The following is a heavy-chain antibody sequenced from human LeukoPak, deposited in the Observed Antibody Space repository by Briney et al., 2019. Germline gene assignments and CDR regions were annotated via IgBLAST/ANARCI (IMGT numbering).Heavy chain of an antibody. Sequence: SVKVSCKAPGGTFSSYAVSWVRQAPGQGLEWMGGIIPIFGTANYAQKFQGRVTITADESTSTAYMELSSLRSEDTAVYYCARNCGGDCFIPYFDYWGQGTLVTVSS. D-gene: IGHD2-21*01. CDR3: ARNCGGDCFIPYFDY. CDR1: GGTFSSYA. J-gene: IGHJ4*02. V-gene: IGHV1-69*13. CDR2: IIPIFGTA.